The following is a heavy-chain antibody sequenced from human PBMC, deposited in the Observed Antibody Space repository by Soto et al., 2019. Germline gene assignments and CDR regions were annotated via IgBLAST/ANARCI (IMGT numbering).Heavy chain of an antibody. D-gene: IGHD6-13*01. CDR2: IYYSGST. V-gene: IGHV4-59*01. Sequence: QVQLQESGPGLVKPSETLSLTCTVSGGSISSYYWTWIRQSPGKGLEWIGYIYYSGSTNYNPSLKSRVTISVDMSKNQFSLKLSSVTAADTAVYYCARGGTSSWYWFDPWGQGTLVTVSS. CDR1: GGSISSYY. CDR3: ARGGTSSWYWFDP. J-gene: IGHJ5*02.